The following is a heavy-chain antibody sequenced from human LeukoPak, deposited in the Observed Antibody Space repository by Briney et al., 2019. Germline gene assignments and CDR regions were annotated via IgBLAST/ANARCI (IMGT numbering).Heavy chain of an antibody. Sequence: SETLSLTRTVSDYSISSGYGYYWGWIRQPPGKGLEWIGNIYHSGITYYNHFNSSLKSRVTISIDTSKNQFSLRLTSVTAADTAVYFCATLVSTRYYFDYWGQGTLVTVSS. V-gene: IGHV4-38-2*02. CDR2: IYHSGIT. CDR3: ATLVSTRYYFDY. J-gene: IGHJ4*02. D-gene: IGHD5/OR15-5a*01. CDR1: DYSISSGYGYY.